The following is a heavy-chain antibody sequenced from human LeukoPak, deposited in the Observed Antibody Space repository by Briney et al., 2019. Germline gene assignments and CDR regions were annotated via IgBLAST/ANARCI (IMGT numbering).Heavy chain of an antibody. CDR3: DI. Sequence: SETLSLTCNVSGGSIRSDNYYWSWIRQPPGKGLEWIGYIHYSGVTNYNPSLKSRVTISRDTSKNLFSLSLSSYCAREGVRYLVDIWGHGTMVFVTS. CDR2: IHYSGVT. J-gene: IGHJ3*02. CDR1: GGSIRSDNYY. D-gene: IGHD3-9*01. V-gene: IGHV4-30-4*02.